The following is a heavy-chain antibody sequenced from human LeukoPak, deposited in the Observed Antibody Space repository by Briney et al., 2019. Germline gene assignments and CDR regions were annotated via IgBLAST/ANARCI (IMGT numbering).Heavy chain of an antibody. CDR2: IKQDGSEK. CDR3: ARASSSTGYYYYYYMDV. D-gene: IGHD6-6*01. CDR1: GFTFSSYW. V-gene: IGHV3-7*01. J-gene: IGHJ6*03. Sequence: GGSLRLSCGPSGFTFSSYWMSWVRKAPGKGLEWVANIKQDGSEKYYVDSVKGRFTISRDNAKNSLYLQMNSLRAEDTAVYYCARASSSTGYYYYYYMDVWGKGTTVTVSS.